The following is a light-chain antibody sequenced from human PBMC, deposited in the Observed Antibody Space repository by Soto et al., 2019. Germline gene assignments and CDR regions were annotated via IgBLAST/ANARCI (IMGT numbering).Light chain of an antibody. Sequence: DIQMTQSPSSLSASVGDRVTITCRASQSISSWLAWYQQKPGKAPKLLIYAASSLESGVPSRFSGSGSATDFTLTISGLQPDDFATYYCQQYYSYSITFGQGTRLEIK. CDR1: QSISSW. J-gene: IGKJ5*01. V-gene: IGKV1-5*01. CDR3: QQYYSYSIT. CDR2: AAS.